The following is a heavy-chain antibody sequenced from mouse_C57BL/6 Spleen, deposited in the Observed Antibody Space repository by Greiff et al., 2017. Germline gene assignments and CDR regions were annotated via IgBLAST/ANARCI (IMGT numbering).Heavy chain of an antibody. CDR1: GYSITSGYY. CDR2: KSYDGSN. V-gene: IGHV3-6*01. CDR3: AREGDWYFDV. Sequence: EVKLMESGPGLVKPSQSLSLTCSVSGYSITSGYYWNWIRQFPGNKLEWMGYKSYDGSNNYNPSLKNRITITRDTSKNLFFLKLNSVTAEDTATYYCAREGDWYFDVWGTGTTVAVSS. J-gene: IGHJ1*03.